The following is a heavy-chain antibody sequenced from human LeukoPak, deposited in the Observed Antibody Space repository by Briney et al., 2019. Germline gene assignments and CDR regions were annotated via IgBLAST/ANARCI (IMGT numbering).Heavy chain of an antibody. CDR3: ARKNVDTAMAQTYYYGMDV. V-gene: IGHV1-69*13. Sequence: GASVKVSCKASGGTFSSYAISWVRQAPGQGLEWMGGIIPIFGTANYAQKFQGRVTITADESTSTAYMELSSLRSEDTAVYYCARKNVDTAMAQTYYYGMDVWGQGTTVTVSS. J-gene: IGHJ6*02. D-gene: IGHD5-18*01. CDR1: GGTFSSYA. CDR2: IIPIFGTA.